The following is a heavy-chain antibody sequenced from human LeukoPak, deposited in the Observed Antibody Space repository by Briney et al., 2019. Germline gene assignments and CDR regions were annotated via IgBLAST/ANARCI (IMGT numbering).Heavy chain of an antibody. CDR1: GYTFTSYG. D-gene: IGHD3-10*01. CDR3: ARDGGGEGEYNWFDP. Sequence: ASVKVSCKASGYTFTSYGISWVRQAPGQGLEWMGGIIPIFGTANYAQKFQGRVTITADESTSTAHMELSSLRSEDTAVYYCARDGGGEGEYNWFDPWGQGTLVTVSS. J-gene: IGHJ5*02. CDR2: IIPIFGTA. V-gene: IGHV1-69*13.